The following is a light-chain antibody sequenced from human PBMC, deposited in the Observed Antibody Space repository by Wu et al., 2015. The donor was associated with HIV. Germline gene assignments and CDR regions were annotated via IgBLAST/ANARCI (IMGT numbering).Light chain of an antibody. CDR3: QQYKSNPYN. CDR2: KAS. J-gene: IGKJ2*01. V-gene: IGKV1-5*03. Sequence: DIQMTQSPSTLSASVGDRVTITCRASQSISSWLAWYQQKPGKAPKLLIYKASSLESGVPSRFSGSGSGTEFTLTISSLQPDDFATYYCQQYKSNPYNFGQGTNLEIK. CDR1: QSISSW.